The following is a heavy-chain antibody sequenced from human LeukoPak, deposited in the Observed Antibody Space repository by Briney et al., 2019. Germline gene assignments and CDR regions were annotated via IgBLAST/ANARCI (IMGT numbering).Heavy chain of an antibody. CDR3: ARGGAAFDF. D-gene: IGHD3-16*01. J-gene: IGHJ3*01. V-gene: IGHV3-7*05. CDR2: IKQDGSEK. CDR1: GFSFSGSW. Sequence: PGGSLRLSCAASGFSFSGSWMSWVRQAPGKGLEWVANIKQDGSEKYYVDSVKGRFTISRDNAKNSLYLQMNSLRVEDTAVYYCARGGAAFDFWGQGTMVTVSS.